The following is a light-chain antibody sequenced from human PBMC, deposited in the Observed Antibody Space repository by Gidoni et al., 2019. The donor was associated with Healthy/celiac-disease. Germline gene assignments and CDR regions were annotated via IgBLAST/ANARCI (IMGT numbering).Light chain of an antibody. J-gene: IGKJ3*01. V-gene: IGKV1-5*03. CDR1: QSISSW. Sequence: DIQITQSPSTLSASVGDRVTITCRASQSISSWLAWYQQKPGKAPKLLIYKASSLESGVPSRFSGSGSGTEFTLTISSLQPDDFSTYYCQQYNSYSPLVTFGPGTKVDIK. CDR3: QQYNSYSPLVT. CDR2: KAS.